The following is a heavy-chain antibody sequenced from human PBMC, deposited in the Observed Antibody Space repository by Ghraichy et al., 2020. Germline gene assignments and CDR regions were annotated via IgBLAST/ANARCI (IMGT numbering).Heavy chain of an antibody. CDR2: IYYSGST. V-gene: IGHV4-59*01. Sequence: SETLSLTCTVSGGSISSYYWSWIRQPPGKGLEWIGYIYYSGSTNYNPSLKSRVTISVDTSKNQFSLKLSSVTAADTAVYYCARDGSHYYDSSGYFDPWGQGTLVTVSS. D-gene: IGHD3-22*01. CDR1: GGSISSYY. J-gene: IGHJ5*02. CDR3: ARDGSHYYDSSGYFDP.